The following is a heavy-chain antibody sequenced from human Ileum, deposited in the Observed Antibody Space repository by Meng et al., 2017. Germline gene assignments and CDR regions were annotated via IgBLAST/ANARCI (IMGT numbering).Heavy chain of an antibody. CDR3: ARGGTAYFDY. J-gene: IGHJ4*02. CDR1: GGSISSGGYY. CDR2: IYDSGNT. V-gene: IGHV4-31*03. D-gene: IGHD1-1*01. Sequence: QVQLQESGPGLVKPSQTLSLTCTVSGGSISSGGYYWSWIRQHPGKGLEWIGYIYDSGNTYYNPSLKSRIAISGDTSKNQFSLNLSSVTAADTAVYYCARGGTAYFDYWGQGTLVTVSS.